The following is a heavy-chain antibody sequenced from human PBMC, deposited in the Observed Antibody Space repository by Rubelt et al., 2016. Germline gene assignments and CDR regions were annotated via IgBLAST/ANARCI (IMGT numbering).Heavy chain of an antibody. Sequence: QVQLVQSGAEVKKPGASVKVSCKASGYTFTSYGISWVRQAPGQGLEWMGWISAYNGNPNYAQKLQGRGTMATDTATSTAYMELRSLRSDDTAGYYCVRDLPPFRRYNWNFPLDYWGQGTLVTVSS. CDR2: ISAYNGNP. V-gene: IGHV1-18*01. D-gene: IGHD1-7*01. CDR3: VRDLPPFRRYNWNFPLDY. J-gene: IGHJ4*02. CDR1: GYTFTSYG.